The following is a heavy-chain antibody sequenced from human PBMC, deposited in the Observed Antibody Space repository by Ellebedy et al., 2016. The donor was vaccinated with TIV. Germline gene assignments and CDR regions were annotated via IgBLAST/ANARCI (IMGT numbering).Heavy chain of an antibody. CDR1: GGTFSNYA. CDR2: IIPLLGVT. CDR3: ARNRFTGYYYFDY. J-gene: IGHJ4*02. D-gene: IGHD3-9*01. Sequence: ASVKVSCKASGGTFSNYAFSWVRQAPGQGLEWMGRIIPLLGVTNYAQKLQGRVTITADTSTSTAYMELRSLSSADTAVYYCARNRFTGYYYFDYWGQGTLVSVSS. V-gene: IGHV1-69*04.